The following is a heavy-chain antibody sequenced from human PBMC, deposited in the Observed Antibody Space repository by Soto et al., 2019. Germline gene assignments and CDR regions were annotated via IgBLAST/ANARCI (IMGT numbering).Heavy chain of an antibody. CDR2: IIPILGIA. CDR3: ARGSGPTPITMVRGVKMDV. D-gene: IGHD3-10*01. CDR1: GGTFSSYT. J-gene: IGHJ6*04. V-gene: IGHV1-69*02. Sequence: SVKVSCKASGGTFSSYTISWVRQAPGQGLEWMGRIIPILGIANYAQKLQGRVTITADKSTSTAYMELSSLRSEDTAVYYCARGSGPTPITMVRGVKMDVWGKGTTVTVSS.